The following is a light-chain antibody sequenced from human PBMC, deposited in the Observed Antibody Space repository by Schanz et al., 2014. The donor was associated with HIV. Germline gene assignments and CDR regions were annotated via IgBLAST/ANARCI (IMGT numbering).Light chain of an antibody. Sequence: ETVLTQSPGSLSLSPGERATLSCRASQSLGGSQLAWYQHKPGQAPRLLIYGASNRATGIPDRFSGGGSGTDFTLNISRLEPEDYAVYHCQQYGSLPWTFGQGTKVEVK. CDR3: QQYGSLPWT. J-gene: IGKJ1*01. V-gene: IGKV3-20*01. CDR1: QSLGGSQ. CDR2: GAS.